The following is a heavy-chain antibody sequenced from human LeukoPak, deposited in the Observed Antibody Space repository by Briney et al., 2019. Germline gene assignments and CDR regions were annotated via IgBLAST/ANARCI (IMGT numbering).Heavy chain of an antibody. J-gene: IGHJ4*02. V-gene: IGHV3-33*01. Sequence: PGGPLRLSCAASGFTFSSYGMHWVRQAPGKGLEWVAVIWYDGSNKYYADSVKGRFTISRDNSKNTLYLQMNSLRAEDTAVYYCARERDDSSGYYYVIPDYFDYWGQGTLVTVSS. D-gene: IGHD3-22*01. CDR1: GFTFSSYG. CDR2: IWYDGSNK. CDR3: ARERDDSSGYYYVIPDYFDY.